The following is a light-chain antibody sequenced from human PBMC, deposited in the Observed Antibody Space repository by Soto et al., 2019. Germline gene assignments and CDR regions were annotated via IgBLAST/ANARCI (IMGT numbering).Light chain of an antibody. V-gene: IGKV3-20*01. Sequence: EIVLTQSPGTLSLSPGERATLSCRASQSVSSSYLAWYQQQPGQAPRLLIYGASSRATGIPDRFSGSGSGTDFTITISRLEPEVFAVYYCQQYGCSPLTFGAGTKVDIK. CDR2: GAS. CDR3: QQYGCSPLT. J-gene: IGKJ3*01. CDR1: QSVSSSY.